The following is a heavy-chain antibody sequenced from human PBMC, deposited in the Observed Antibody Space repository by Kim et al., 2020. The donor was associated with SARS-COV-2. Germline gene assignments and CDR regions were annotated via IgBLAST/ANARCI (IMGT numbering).Heavy chain of an antibody. Sequence: SQTLSLTCAISGDSVSSNSAAWNWIRQSPSRGLEWLGRTYYRSKWYNDYAVSVKSRITINPDTSKNQFSLQLNSVTPEDTSVYYCARDQEIVATIAEYYYYGKGVCGQGTTVTV. D-gene: IGHD5-12*01. CDR2: TYYRSKWYN. J-gene: IGHJ6*02. CDR3: ARDQEIVATIAEYYYYGKGV. CDR1: GDSVSSNSAA. V-gene: IGHV6-1*01.